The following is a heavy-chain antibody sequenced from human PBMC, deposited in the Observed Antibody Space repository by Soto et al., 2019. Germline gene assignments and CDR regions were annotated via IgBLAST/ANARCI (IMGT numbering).Heavy chain of an antibody. D-gene: IGHD6-19*01. J-gene: IGHJ5*02. CDR1: GFTLSNTG. CDR2: LSHDGSNP. CDR3: AKDWGSSGWFNWFDP. V-gene: IGHV3-30*18. Sequence: QVQLVESGGGVVQPGRSLRLSCVASGFTLSNTGMHWVRQAPGKGREWVAMLSHDGSNPYYGDSVKGRFTISRDNSWNTLYLQMDSLRPEDTSVYYCAKDWGSSGWFNWFDPWGQGTLVTVSS.